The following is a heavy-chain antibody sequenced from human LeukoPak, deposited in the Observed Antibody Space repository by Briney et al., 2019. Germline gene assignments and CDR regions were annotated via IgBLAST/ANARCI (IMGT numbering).Heavy chain of an antibody. Sequence: GASVKVSCKASGGTFSSYAISWVRQAPGQGLEWMGGIIPIFGTANYAQKFQGRVTITADESTSTAYMELSSLRSEDTAVYYSARVVYNWNDVLYYYYYMDVWGKGTTVTISS. CDR3: ARVVYNWNDVLYYYYYMDV. D-gene: IGHD1-1*01. CDR1: GGTFSSYA. V-gene: IGHV1-69*01. J-gene: IGHJ6*03. CDR2: IIPIFGTA.